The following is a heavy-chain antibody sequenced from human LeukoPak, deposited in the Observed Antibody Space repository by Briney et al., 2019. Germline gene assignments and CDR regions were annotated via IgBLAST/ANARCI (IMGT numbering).Heavy chain of an antibody. J-gene: IGHJ5*02. D-gene: IGHD3-3*01. CDR2: ISYDGSNK. CDR3: ARDKNPRPYYDFWSGKDWFDP. CDR1: GFTFSSYA. V-gene: IGHV3-30*01. Sequence: PGRSLRLSCAASGFTFSSYAMHWVRQAPGKGLEWVAVISYDGSNKYYADSVKGRFTVSRDNSENTLYLQMNSLRAEDTAVYYCARDKNPRPYYDFWSGKDWFDPWGQGTLVTVSS.